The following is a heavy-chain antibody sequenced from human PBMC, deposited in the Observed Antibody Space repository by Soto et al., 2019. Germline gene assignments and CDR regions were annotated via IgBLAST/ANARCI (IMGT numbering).Heavy chain of an antibody. CDR3: ATRYSYVHF. V-gene: IGHV1-2*02. J-gene: IGHJ4*02. CDR1: GYAFTGYY. Sequence: GXSVKVSFNSSGYAFTGYYIHWVRQAPGQGLEWMGWINPNSGDTNYAQKFQGRVTMTRDTSFSTAYMELSSLRSDDTAVYYCATRYSYVHFWGQGTLVTVSS. D-gene: IGHD5-18*01. CDR2: INPNSGDT.